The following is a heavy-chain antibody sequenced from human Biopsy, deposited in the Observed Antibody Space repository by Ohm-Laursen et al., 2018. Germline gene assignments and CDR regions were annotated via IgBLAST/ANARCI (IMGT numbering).Heavy chain of an antibody. D-gene: IGHD3-9*01. V-gene: IGHV4-31*02. CDR1: GASVKTSGYF. CDR2: ISYNERT. Sequence: SQTLSLTWSVSGASVKTSGYFWAWIRQRPGKGLEWIGYISYNERTHYNPSLTSRLAISFDTSNNRISLQLRSVSVADTAVYYCVREPKTGTAEAWYFDLWGCGSPVTVPS. J-gene: IGHJ2*01. CDR3: VREPKTGTAEAWYFDL.